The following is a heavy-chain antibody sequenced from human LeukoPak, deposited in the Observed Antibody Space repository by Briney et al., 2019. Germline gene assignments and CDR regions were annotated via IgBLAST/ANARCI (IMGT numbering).Heavy chain of an antibody. Sequence: PGRSLRLSCAASGFTYSSYGMHWVRQVPGKGLEWVAVISYDGSNKYYADSVKGRFTISRDNSKNTLYLQMNSLRAEDTAVYYCAKDQIVEQLVLLLDYWGQGTLVTVSS. CDR1: GFTYSSYG. D-gene: IGHD6-6*01. CDR3: AKDQIVEQLVLLLDY. V-gene: IGHV3-30*18. CDR2: ISYDGSNK. J-gene: IGHJ4*02.